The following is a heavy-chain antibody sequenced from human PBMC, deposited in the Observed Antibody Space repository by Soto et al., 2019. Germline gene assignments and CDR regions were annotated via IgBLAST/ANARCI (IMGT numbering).Heavy chain of an antibody. CDR1: GFPFSDHA. CDR2: ITGRGDST. V-gene: IGHV3-23*01. J-gene: IGHJ4*02. D-gene: IGHD2-2*01. CDR3: AKGATVVVPFAIGFDY. Sequence: GGSLRLSCAASGFPFSDHAMHWVRQTPGKGLEWVSAITGRGDSTYYADSVKGRFTISRDNSKNMLYLQMDSLRAEDTAVFYCAKGATVVVPFAIGFDYWGQGALVTVSS.